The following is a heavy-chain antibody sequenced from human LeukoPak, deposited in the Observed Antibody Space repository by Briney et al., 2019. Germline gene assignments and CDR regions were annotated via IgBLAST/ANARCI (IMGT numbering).Heavy chain of an antibody. V-gene: IGHV4-39*01. J-gene: IGHJ6*03. Sequence: PSETLSLTCTVSGGSISSSSYYWGWLRQPPGKGLEWIGSIYYSGSTYYNPSLKSRVTISVDTSKNQFSLKLSSVTAADTAVYYCASKLSHYYYYMDVWGKGTTVTVSS. CDR1: GGSISSSSYY. CDR3: ASKLSHYYYYMDV. CDR2: IYYSGST. D-gene: IGHD1-1*01.